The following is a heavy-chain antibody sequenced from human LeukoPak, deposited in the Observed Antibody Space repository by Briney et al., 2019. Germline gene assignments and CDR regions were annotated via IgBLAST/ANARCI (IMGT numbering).Heavy chain of an antibody. D-gene: IGHD3-10*01. V-gene: IGHV4-59*01. CDR1: GGSISSYY. Sequence: SETLSLTCTVSGGSISSYYWSWIRQPPGKGLEWIGYIYYSGSTNYNPSLKSRVTISVDTSKNQFSLKLSSVTAADTAVYYCARGRGGVTMVRGGWFDPWGQGTLVTVSS. J-gene: IGHJ5*02. CDR3: ARGRGGVTMVRGGWFDP. CDR2: IYYSGST.